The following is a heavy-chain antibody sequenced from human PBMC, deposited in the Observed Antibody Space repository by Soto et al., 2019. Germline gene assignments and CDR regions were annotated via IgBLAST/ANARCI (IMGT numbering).Heavy chain of an antibody. CDR1: GGSISSGGYY. J-gene: IGHJ3*02. D-gene: IGHD1-20*01. CDR2: IYYSGST. CDR3: ARHNWNGDDAFDI. V-gene: IGHV4-31*03. Sequence: QVQLQESGPGLVKPSQTLSLTCTVSGGSISSGGYYWSWIRQRPGKGLEWIGYIYYSGSTYYNPSLKSRGTLSVDTSKNQFSLKLSSVTAADTAVYYCARHNWNGDDAFDIWGQGTMVTVSS.